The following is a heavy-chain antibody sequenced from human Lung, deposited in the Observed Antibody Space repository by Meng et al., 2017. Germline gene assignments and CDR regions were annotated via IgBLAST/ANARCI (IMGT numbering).Heavy chain of an antibody. J-gene: IGHJ2*01. Sequence: QGHLQGSGPGPVKPSQTLSLTCTVSGGSISSSNYYWSWIRQPPGKGLEWSGHIYNSGSTYYNPSLKSRITISVDTSKNQFSLKLSSVTAADTAVYYCARGQKGYFDLWGRGTLVTVSS. CDR3: ARGQKGYFDL. CDR2: IYNSGST. V-gene: IGHV4-30-4*01. CDR1: GGSISSSNYY.